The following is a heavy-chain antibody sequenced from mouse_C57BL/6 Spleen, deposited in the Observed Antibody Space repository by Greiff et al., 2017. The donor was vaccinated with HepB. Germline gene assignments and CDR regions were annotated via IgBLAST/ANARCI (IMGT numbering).Heavy chain of an antibody. D-gene: IGHD1-1*01. V-gene: IGHV1-55*01. CDR1: GYTFTSYW. Sequence: QVQLQQPGAELVKPGASVKMSCKASGYTFTSYWITWVKQRPGQGLEWIGDIYPGSGSTNYNEKFKSKATLTVDTSSSTAYMQLSSLTSEDSAVYYCARGEYYGSSYVRAMDYWGQGTSATVSS. J-gene: IGHJ4*01. CDR3: ARGEYYGSSYVRAMDY. CDR2: IYPGSGST.